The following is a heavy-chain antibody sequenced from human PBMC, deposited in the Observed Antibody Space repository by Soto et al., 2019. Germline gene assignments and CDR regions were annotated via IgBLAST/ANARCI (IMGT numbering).Heavy chain of an antibody. D-gene: IGHD3-3*01. CDR2: ISGSGGST. V-gene: IGHV3-23*01. CDR3: AKDIDFWSGYLQEVWFDP. CDR1: GFTFSSYA. Sequence: EVQLLESGGGLVQPGGSLRLSCAASGFTFSSYAMSWVRQAPGKGLEWVSAISGSGGSTYYADSVKGRFTISRDNSKNTLYLQMNSLRAEDTAVYYCAKDIDFWSGYLQEVWFDPWGQGTLVTVSS. J-gene: IGHJ5*02.